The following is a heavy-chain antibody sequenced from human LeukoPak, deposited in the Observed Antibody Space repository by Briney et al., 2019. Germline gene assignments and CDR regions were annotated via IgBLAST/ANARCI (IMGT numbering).Heavy chain of an antibody. V-gene: IGHV3-23*01. Sequence: PGGSLRLSCAASGFTISTYAMIWVRQAPAKGLEWVSAISDSGGGTYYADSVKGRFTISRGNSKNTLYLQMNSLRAEDTAVYYCARSLTMAPQYYGMDVWGQGTTVTVSS. J-gene: IGHJ6*02. D-gene: IGHD3-10*01. CDR1: GFTISTYA. CDR2: ISDSGGGT. CDR3: ARSLTMAPQYYGMDV.